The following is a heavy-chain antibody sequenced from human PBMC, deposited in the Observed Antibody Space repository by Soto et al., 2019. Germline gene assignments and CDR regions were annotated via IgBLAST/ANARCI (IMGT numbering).Heavy chain of an antibody. CDR3: AHCTLHDYGDYDPGTPHVFDS. V-gene: IGHV2-5*02. Sequence: QITLKESGPSPVKPPQPLTVTCTFAVFSLSNSRVGVAWIRQPPGKALEWLALISGDNVKRYSPSLKTRLTITKDTSKNQVVPTMTIMDPVDTATYYCAHCTLHDYGDYDPGTPHVFDSWGQGTLVTVSS. CDR1: VFSLSNSRVG. J-gene: IGHJ4*02. CDR2: ISGDNVK. D-gene: IGHD4-17*01.